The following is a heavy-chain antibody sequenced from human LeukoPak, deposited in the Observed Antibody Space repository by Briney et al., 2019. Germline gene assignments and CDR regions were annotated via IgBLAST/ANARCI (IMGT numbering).Heavy chain of an antibody. Sequence: ASVKVSCKTSGYTFATYSINWVRQAPGQGLEWMGRIIPILGIANYAQKFQGRVTITADKSTSTAYMELSSLRSEDTAVYYCARAPPPYSSSDYWGQGTLVTVSS. CDR1: GYTFATYS. CDR2: IIPILGIA. CDR3: ARAPPPYSSSDY. V-gene: IGHV1-69*04. D-gene: IGHD6-6*01. J-gene: IGHJ4*02.